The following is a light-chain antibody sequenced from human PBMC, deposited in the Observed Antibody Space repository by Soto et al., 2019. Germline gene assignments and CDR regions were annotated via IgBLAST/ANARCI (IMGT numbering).Light chain of an antibody. Sequence: DIQITQSPSSVSASVGDRVTITCRASQGIKTWLAWYQQKPGKAPILLIYTGSSLQSGVPSRFSGSGSGTDFTLTINSLQPEDFATYYCQQAASFPITFGQGTRLEIK. J-gene: IGKJ5*01. CDR3: QQAASFPIT. V-gene: IGKV1-12*01. CDR2: TGS. CDR1: QGIKTW.